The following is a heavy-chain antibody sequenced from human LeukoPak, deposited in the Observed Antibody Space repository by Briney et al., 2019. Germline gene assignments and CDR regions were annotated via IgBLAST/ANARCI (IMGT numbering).Heavy chain of an antibody. CDR2: IIPILGIA. CDR1: GGTFSIYA. V-gene: IGHV1-69*04. CDR3: ARVVSSMVRGVITLNYFDY. J-gene: IGHJ4*02. D-gene: IGHD3-10*01. Sequence: SVTVSCKASGGTFSIYAISWVRQAPGQGLEWMGRIIPILGIANYAQKFQGRVTITADKSTSTAYMELSSLRSEDTAVYYCARVVSSMVRGVITLNYFDYWGQGTLVTVSS.